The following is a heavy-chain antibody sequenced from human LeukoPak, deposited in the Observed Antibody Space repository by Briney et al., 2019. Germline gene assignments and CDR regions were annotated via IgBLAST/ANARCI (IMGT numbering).Heavy chain of an antibody. Sequence: ASVKVSCKASGYTFTGYYMHWVRQAPGQGLEWMGWINPNSGGTNYAQKFQGRVTMTRDTSISTAYMELSSVTAADTAVYYCARCPRWLQLGRNYWYFDLWARGTLVTVSS. D-gene: IGHD5-24*01. CDR2: INPNSGGT. CDR3: ARCPRWLQLGRNYWYFDL. CDR1: GYTFTGYY. V-gene: IGHV1-2*02. J-gene: IGHJ2*01.